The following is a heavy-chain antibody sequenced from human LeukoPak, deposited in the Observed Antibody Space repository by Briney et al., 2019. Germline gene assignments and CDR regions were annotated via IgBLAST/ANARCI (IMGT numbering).Heavy chain of an antibody. CDR1: GGSFSGYY. V-gene: IGHV4-59*01. D-gene: IGHD1-26*01. Sequence: KPSETLSLTCTVSGGSFSGYYWSWVRQPPGKGLEWIGYMYYSGSTNYNPSLKSRVTISVDTSKNQFSLKLSSVTAADTAVYYCARGSVSWFDPWGQGTLVTVSS. CDR3: ARGSVSWFDP. CDR2: MYYSGST. J-gene: IGHJ5*02.